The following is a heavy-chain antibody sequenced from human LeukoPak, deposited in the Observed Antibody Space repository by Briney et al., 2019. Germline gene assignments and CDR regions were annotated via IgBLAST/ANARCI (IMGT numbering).Heavy chain of an antibody. Sequence: SVKVSCKASGGTFSSYAIIWVRQAPGQGLEWMGRIIPILGITNYAQKFQGRVTITADKSTSTAYMELSSLRSEDTAVYYCARGLGELQRAEYFQHWGQGTLVTVSS. CDR2: IIPILGIT. J-gene: IGHJ1*01. D-gene: IGHD1-26*01. CDR3: ARGLGELQRAEYFQH. V-gene: IGHV1-69*04. CDR1: GGTFSSYA.